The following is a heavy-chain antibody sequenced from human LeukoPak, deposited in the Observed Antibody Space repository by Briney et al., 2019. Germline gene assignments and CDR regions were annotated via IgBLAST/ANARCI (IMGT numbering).Heavy chain of an antibody. Sequence: PSETLSLTCTVSGGSISSGGYYWSWIRQHPGKGLEWIGYIYYSGSTYYNPSLKSRVTISVDTSKNPFSLKLSSVTAADTAVYYCARGDSRGYSYGYGYFDYWGQGTLVTVSS. D-gene: IGHD5-18*01. CDR3: ARGDSRGYSYGYGYFDY. CDR1: GGSISSGGYY. V-gene: IGHV4-31*03. J-gene: IGHJ4*02. CDR2: IYYSGST.